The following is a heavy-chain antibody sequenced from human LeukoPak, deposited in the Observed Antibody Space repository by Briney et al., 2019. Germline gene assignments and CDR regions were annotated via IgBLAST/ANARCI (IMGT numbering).Heavy chain of an antibody. Sequence: GGSLRLSCAASGFTFNNYWMSWVRQAPGKGLEWVAHIKQDGSEKYYVDSVKGRFTISRDNAKNSLYLQMNSLRAEDMAVYYCARDQREITFGGIIMVPFDYWGQGTLVTVSS. J-gene: IGHJ4*02. CDR1: GFTFNNYW. CDR2: IKQDGSEK. D-gene: IGHD3-16*01. CDR3: ARDQREITFGGIIMVPFDY. V-gene: IGHV3-7*01.